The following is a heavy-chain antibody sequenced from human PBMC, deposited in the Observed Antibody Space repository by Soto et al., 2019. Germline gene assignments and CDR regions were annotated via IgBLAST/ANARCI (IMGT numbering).Heavy chain of an antibody. Sequence: GASVKVSCKASGYTLTSYGINWVRQAPGQGLEWLGWISAYDGNTNYAQILQGRVSMTTDTSTNTAYMELRSLRSDDTAMYYCARGGYYDSSGSRNYYYYGMNVWGQGTTVTVSS. CDR3: ARGGYYDSSGSRNYYYYGMNV. V-gene: IGHV1-18*01. CDR2: ISAYDGNT. J-gene: IGHJ6*02. D-gene: IGHD3-22*01. CDR1: GYTLTSYG.